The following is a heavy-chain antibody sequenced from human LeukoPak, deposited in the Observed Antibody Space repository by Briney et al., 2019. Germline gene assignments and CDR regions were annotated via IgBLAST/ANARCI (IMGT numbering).Heavy chain of an antibody. Sequence: PSETLSLTCTVSDGSISSYYWSWIRQPPGKGLEWIGCIYDTGSTDYNPSLKSRVTISLDTSKNQFSLEVTSVTAADTALYYCARAASSSWWFDYWGQGTLVTVSS. CDR1: DGSISSYY. CDR3: ARAASSSWWFDY. D-gene: IGHD6-13*01. V-gene: IGHV4-59*01. J-gene: IGHJ4*02. CDR2: IYDTGST.